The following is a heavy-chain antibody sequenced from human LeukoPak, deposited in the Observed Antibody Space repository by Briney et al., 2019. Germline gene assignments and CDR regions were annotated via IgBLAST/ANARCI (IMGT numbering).Heavy chain of an antibody. CDR3: ARMIGGYSSS. CDR1: GGSISGSSYY. D-gene: IGHD6-13*01. J-gene: IGHJ4*02. V-gene: IGHV4-39*01. Sequence: SETLSLTCTVSGGSISGSSYYWGWIRQPPGKGLEWIGSIYYSGSTYYNPSLKSRVTISVDTSKNQFSLKPRSVTAADTAVYYCARMIGGYSSSWGQGTLVTVSS. CDR2: IYYSGST.